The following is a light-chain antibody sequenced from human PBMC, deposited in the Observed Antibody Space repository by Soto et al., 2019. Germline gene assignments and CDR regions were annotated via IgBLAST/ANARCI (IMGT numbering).Light chain of an antibody. J-gene: IGKJ1*01. CDR3: QKYNSAPWT. Sequence: DIQMTQSPSSLSASVGDRVTITCRASQDISNYLAWYQQKPGKVPKLLIYATSPLQSGVPSRFSGSGSGTEFTLTISSLQPEDVATYYCQKYNSAPWTFGQGPKVEIK. CDR2: ATS. CDR1: QDISNY. V-gene: IGKV1-27*01.